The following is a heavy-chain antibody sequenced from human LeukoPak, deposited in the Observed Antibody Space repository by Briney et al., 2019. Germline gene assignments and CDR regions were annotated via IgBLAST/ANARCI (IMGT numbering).Heavy chain of an antibody. J-gene: IGHJ4*02. D-gene: IGHD2-21*02. CDR1: GFIFSRYW. Sequence: GGSLRLSCAASGFIFSRYWMHWVRQAPGKGLVWVARIDNDGSGTSYADSVKGRFTISRDSAKNTLYLQMNSLRAEDTAVYYCARDPGPYCGGDCYYFDYWGQGTLVTVSS. CDR3: ARDPGPYCGGDCYYFDY. CDR2: IDNDGSGT. V-gene: IGHV3-74*01.